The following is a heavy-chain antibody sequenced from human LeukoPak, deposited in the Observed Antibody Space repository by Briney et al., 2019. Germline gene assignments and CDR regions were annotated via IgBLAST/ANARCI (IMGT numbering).Heavy chain of an antibody. Sequence: TGGSLRLSCAASEFTFSNYNMNWVRQAPGKGLEWVSYISSSSSTIYYADSVKGRFTISRDNAKNSLYLQMNSLRAEDTAVYYCAREALWFGELQDYWGQGTLVTVSS. CDR2: ISSSSSTI. V-gene: IGHV3-48*04. J-gene: IGHJ4*02. D-gene: IGHD3-10*01. CDR3: AREALWFGELQDY. CDR1: EFTFSNYN.